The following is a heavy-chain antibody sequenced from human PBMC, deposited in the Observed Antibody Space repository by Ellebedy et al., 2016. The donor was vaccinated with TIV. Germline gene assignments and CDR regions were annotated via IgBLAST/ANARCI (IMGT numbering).Heavy chain of an antibody. V-gene: IGHV1-8*01. Sequence: ASVKVSCXASGYTFTSYDINWVRQATGQGLEWMGWMNPNSGNTGYAQKFQGRVTMTRNTSISTAYMELSSLRSDDTALYYCARDPSPTSPPELDYWGQGTLVTVSS. J-gene: IGHJ4*02. CDR3: ARDPSPTSPPELDY. CDR2: MNPNSGNT. CDR1: GYTFTSYD.